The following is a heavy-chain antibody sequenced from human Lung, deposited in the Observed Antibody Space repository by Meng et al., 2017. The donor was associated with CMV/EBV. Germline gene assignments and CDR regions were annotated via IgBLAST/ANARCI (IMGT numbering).Heavy chain of an antibody. CDR3: ARLSDFWSGYPDLFDY. Sequence: SETLSLXCTVSGGSISSSSYYWGWIRQPPGKGPEWIGSIYYSGSTYYNPSLKSRVTISVDTSNNQFSLKLSSVTAADTAVYYCARLSDFWSGYPDLFDYWXQGNXVNGSS. J-gene: IGHJ4*02. D-gene: IGHD3-3*01. V-gene: IGHV4-39*01. CDR2: IYYSGST. CDR1: GGSISSSSYY.